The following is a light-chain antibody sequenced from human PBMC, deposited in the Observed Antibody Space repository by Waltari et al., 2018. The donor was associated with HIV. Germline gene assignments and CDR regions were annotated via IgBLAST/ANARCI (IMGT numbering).Light chain of an antibody. CDR3: QSYENSLGGLYV. Sequence: VLTQPPSVSGAPGQRVTVSCTGSSSTIGAGSGVQWSKQVPGTAPKLVLYGDNTRPSGVPDRFSASRSGTSVSLAITGLQTDDEADYYCQSYENSLGGLYVFGTGTKVTVL. V-gene: IGLV1-40*01. CDR1: SSTIGAGSG. CDR2: GDN. J-gene: IGLJ1*01.